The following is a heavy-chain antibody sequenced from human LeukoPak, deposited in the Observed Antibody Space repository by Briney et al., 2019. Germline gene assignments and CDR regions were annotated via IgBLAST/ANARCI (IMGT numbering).Heavy chain of an antibody. Sequence: SETLSLTCTVSGGSISSYYWSWIRQPPGKGLEWIGYIYYIGSTNYNPSLKSRVTISVDTSKNQFSLKLSSVTAADTAVYYCARAEITMVRGVIITGYYFDYWGQGTLVTVSS. CDR3: ARAEITMVRGVIITGYYFDY. D-gene: IGHD3-10*01. J-gene: IGHJ4*02. CDR2: IYYIGST. CDR1: GGSISSYY. V-gene: IGHV4-59*01.